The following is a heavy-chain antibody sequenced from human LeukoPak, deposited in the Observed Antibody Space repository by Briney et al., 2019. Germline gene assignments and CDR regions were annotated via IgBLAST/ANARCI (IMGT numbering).Heavy chain of an antibody. CDR1: GFTFSSYW. J-gene: IGHJ4*02. V-gene: IGHV3-74*01. CDR3: ARGRYYYDSSGYYPFWFDY. Sequence: QSGGSLRLSCAASGFTFSSYWMHWVRQAPGKGLVWVSRINSDGSSTSYADSVKGRFTISRDNAKNTLYLQMNSLRAEDTAVYYCARGRYYYDSSGYYPFWFDYWGQGTLVTVSS. CDR2: INSDGSST. D-gene: IGHD3-22*01.